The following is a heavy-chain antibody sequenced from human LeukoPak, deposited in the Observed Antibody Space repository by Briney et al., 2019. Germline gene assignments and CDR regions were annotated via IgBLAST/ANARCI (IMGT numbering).Heavy chain of an antibody. D-gene: IGHD5/OR15-5a*01. CDR1: GFTFSSYA. CDR2: ISYDGSNK. Sequence: GRSLRLSCAASGFTFSSYAMHWVRQAPGKGLEWVAVISYDGSNKYYADSVKGRFTISRDNSKNTLYLQMNSLRAEDTAVYYCASGGVFTMVDYWGQGTLVTVSS. V-gene: IGHV3-30-3*01. J-gene: IGHJ4*02. CDR3: ASGGVFTMVDY.